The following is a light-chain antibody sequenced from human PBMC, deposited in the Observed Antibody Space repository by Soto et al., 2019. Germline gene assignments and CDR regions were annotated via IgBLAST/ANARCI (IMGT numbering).Light chain of an antibody. CDR3: QQYYTTPRT. CDR1: QSTLYSSNNKNY. Sequence: DIVMTQSPDSLAVSRGERATINCKSSQSTLYSSNNKNYLTWYQQKPGQPPKLLISWASTRESGVPDRFSGSGSGTDFTLTISGLQAEDVAVYYCQQYYTTPRTFGQGTKVEIK. CDR2: WAS. J-gene: IGKJ1*01. V-gene: IGKV4-1*01.